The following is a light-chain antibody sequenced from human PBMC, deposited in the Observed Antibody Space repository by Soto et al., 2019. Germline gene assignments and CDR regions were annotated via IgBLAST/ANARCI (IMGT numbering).Light chain of an antibody. J-gene: IGLJ2*01. CDR3: SSYTSSSTLV. Sequence: QSALTQPASVSGSPGQSITISCTGTSSDVGAYNYVSWYQHHPGEAPKVMIYEVSNRPSGISDRFSGSKSGSAASLTISGLQDEDEADYYCSSYTSSSTLVFGGGTKLTVL. CDR2: EVS. CDR1: SSDVGAYNY. V-gene: IGLV2-14*01.